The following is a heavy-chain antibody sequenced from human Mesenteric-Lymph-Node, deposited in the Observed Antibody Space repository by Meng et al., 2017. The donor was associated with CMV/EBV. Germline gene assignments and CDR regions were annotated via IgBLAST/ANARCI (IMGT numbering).Heavy chain of an antibody. V-gene: IGHV3-7*01. Sequence: GESLKISCAASGFTFSSYWMSWVRQAPGKGLEWVANIKQDGSEKYYVDSVKGRFTISRDNAKNSLYLQMNSLRAEDTAVYYCARDPDTAMALYYFDYWGQGTLVTVSS. J-gene: IGHJ4*02. CDR2: IKQDGSEK. CDR1: GFTFSSYW. D-gene: IGHD5-18*01. CDR3: ARDPDTAMALYYFDY.